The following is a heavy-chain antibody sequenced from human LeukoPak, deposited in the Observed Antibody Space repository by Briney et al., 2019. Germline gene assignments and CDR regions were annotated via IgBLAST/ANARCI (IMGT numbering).Heavy chain of an antibody. D-gene: IGHD3-10*01. CDR3: ARGYYGSGIDY. CDR1: GFTVSSNY. J-gene: IGHJ4*02. Sequence: GGSLRHSCAASGFTVSSNYMNWVRQAPGQGLEWVSVLYSGGSTYYADSVKGRFTISRDSSKNTLFLQMNSLRAEDTAVYYCARGYYGSGIDYWGQGTLVTVSS. V-gene: IGHV3-53*01. CDR2: LYSGGST.